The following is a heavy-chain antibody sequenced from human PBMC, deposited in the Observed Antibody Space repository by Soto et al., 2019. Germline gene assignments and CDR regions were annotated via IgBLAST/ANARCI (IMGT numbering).Heavy chain of an antibody. CDR2: IIPIFGTA. D-gene: IGHD3-10*01. CDR3: ARGPTMVRGVNDYYYGMDV. Sequence: SVKVSCKASGGTFSSYAISWVRQAPGQGLEWMGGIIPIFGTANYAQKFQGRVTITADESTSTAYMELSSLRSEDTAVYYCARGPTMVRGVNDYYYGMDVWGQGTTVTVSS. V-gene: IGHV1-69*13. CDR1: GGTFSSYA. J-gene: IGHJ6*02.